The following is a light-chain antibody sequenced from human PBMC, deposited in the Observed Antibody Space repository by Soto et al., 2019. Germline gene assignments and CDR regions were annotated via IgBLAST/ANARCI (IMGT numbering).Light chain of an antibody. CDR2: EVS. V-gene: IGLV2-14*01. J-gene: IGLJ1*01. Sequence: QSALTQPASVSGSPGQSITISCTGTSSDVGGYNYVSWYQQQAGKAPKLIIHEVSNRPSGVSNRFSGSKSGNTASLTISGLQAEDEADYYCAAWDDSLNGYVFGTGTKLTVL. CDR3: AAWDDSLNGYV. CDR1: SSDVGGYNY.